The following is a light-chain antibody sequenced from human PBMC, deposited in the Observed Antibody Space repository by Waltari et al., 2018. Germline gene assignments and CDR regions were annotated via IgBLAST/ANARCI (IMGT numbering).Light chain of an antibody. J-gene: IGKJ2*01. CDR3: QQYGRSPYT. Sequence: EIVLTQSPGTLSLSPGERATLSCRASQSVSSDYLAWYQQKPGQAPRLLIYGASSRATGIPDRFSGSGSGTDFTLTISRLEPEDFAVYYCQQYGRSPYTFGQGTNLEIK. CDR1: QSVSSDY. CDR2: GAS. V-gene: IGKV3-20*01.